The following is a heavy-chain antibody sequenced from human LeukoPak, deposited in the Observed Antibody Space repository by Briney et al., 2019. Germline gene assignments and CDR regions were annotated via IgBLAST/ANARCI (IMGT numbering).Heavy chain of an antibody. CDR3: NAAAMLDYYQYMDV. V-gene: IGHV4-4*07. CDR2: VYTTGST. J-gene: IGHJ6*03. D-gene: IGHD2-2*01. Sequence: SETLSLTCTVSGDSISSYYWNWIRQPAGKGLEWIGRVYTTGSTNYNPSLKGRVSTSFDTSKSKNQFSLKLSSVTAADTAVYYCNAAAMLDYYQYMDVWGKGTTVTVSS. CDR1: GDSISSYY.